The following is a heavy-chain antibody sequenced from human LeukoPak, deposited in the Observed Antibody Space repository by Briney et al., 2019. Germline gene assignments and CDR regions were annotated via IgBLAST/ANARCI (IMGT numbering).Heavy chain of an antibody. Sequence: GGSLRLSCAASGFTFNTYWMHWVRQAPGKGLVWVSPINPDGTVTTYADSVKGRFTISRDNAKNTLYLQMNSLKAEDTAVYYCVRDSPSGFFDLWGRGILVTVSS. J-gene: IGHJ2*01. CDR3: VRDSPSGFFDL. D-gene: IGHD6-19*01. V-gene: IGHV3-74*01. CDR2: INPDGTVT. CDR1: GFTFNTYW.